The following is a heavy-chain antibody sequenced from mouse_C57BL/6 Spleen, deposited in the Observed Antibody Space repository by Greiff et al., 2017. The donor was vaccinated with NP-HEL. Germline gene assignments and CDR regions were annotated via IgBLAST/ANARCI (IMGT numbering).Heavy chain of an antibody. CDR1: GFNIKNTY. V-gene: IGHV14-3*01. J-gene: IGHJ2*01. CDR2: IDPANGNT. Sequence: EVQRVESVAELVRPGASVKLSCTASGFNIKNTYMHWVKQRPEQGLEWIGRIDPANGNTKYAPKFQGKATITADTSSNTAYLQLSSLTSEDTAIYYCASTTVVANFPFDYWGQGTTLTVSS. CDR3: ASTTVVANFPFDY. D-gene: IGHD1-1*01.